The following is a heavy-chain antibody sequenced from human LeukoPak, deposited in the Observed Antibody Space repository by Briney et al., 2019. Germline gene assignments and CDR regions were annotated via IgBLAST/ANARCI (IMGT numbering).Heavy chain of an antibody. CDR2: ISAYNGNT. CDR1: GYTFTSYG. V-gene: IGHV1-18*01. D-gene: IGHD6-6*01. CDR3: ARESGRIAARAVDY. J-gene: IGHJ4*02. Sequence: RASVKVSCKASGYTFTSYGISWVRQAPGQGLEWMGWISAYNGNTNYAQKLQGRVTMTTDTSTSTAYMELRSLRSDDTAVYYCARESGRIAARAVDYWGQGTLVTVSS.